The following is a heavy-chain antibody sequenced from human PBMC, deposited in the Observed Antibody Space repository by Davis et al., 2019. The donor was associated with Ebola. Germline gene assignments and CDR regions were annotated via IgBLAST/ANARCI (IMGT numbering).Heavy chain of an antibody. V-gene: IGHV1-18*01. CDR1: GYTFTSYG. Sequence: ASVKVSCKASGYTFTSYGISWVRQAPGQGLEWMGWISAYNGNTNYAQKLQGRVTMTTDTSTSTAYMELRSLRSDDTAVYYCARGPTVIKVPYYYYGMDVWGQGTTVTVSS. D-gene: IGHD4-17*01. CDR2: ISAYNGNT. CDR3: ARGPTVIKVPYYYYGMDV. J-gene: IGHJ6*02.